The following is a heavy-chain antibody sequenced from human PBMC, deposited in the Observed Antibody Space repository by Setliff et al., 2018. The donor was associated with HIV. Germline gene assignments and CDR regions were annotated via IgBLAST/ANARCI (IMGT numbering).Heavy chain of an antibody. CDR1: GRSFSGYY. Sequence: SETPSLTCAVYGRSFSGYYWNWIRQSPGKGLEWIGEINHSGGTNYNPSLKSRVTMSIDTSKNQFSLNVSSVTAADAAVYYCARGWGHDGFDFWGQGTMVTVS. D-gene: IGHD7-27*01. V-gene: IGHV4-34*01. CDR3: ARGWGHDGFDF. J-gene: IGHJ3*01. CDR2: INHSGGT.